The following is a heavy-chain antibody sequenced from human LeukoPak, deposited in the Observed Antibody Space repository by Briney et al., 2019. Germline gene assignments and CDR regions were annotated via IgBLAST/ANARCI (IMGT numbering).Heavy chain of an antibody. J-gene: IGHJ6*03. CDR3: AREDSGGRAPNWYYYMDV. CDR2: INPNSGGT. V-gene: IGHV1-2*02. CDR1: GYTFTGYY. D-gene: IGHD1-1*01. Sequence: ASVKVSCKASGYTFTGYYMHWVRQAPGQGLEWMGWINPNSGGTNYAQKFQGRVTMTRDTSISTAYMELSRLRSDDTAVYYCAREDSGGRAPNWYYYMDVWGKGTTVTVSS.